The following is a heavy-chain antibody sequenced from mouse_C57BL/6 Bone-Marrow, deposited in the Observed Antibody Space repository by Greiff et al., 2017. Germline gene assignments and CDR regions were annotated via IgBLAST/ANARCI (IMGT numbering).Heavy chain of an antibody. V-gene: IGHV1-81*01. Sequence: VKLQESGAELARPGASVKLSCKASGYTFTSYGISWVKQRTGQGLEWIGEIYPRSGNTYYNEKFKGKATLTADKSSSTAYMELRSLTSEDSAVYFCARSRGNSSWFAYWGQGTLVTVSA. CDR1: GYTFTSYG. CDR2: IYPRSGNT. CDR3: ARSRGNSSWFAY. J-gene: IGHJ3*01.